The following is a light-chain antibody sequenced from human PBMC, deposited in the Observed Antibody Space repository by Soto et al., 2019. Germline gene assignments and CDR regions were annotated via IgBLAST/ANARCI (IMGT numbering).Light chain of an antibody. J-gene: IGKJ1*01. V-gene: IGKV3-20*01. CDR1: QSVGES. CDR3: QQFGGSPRT. CDR2: RVF. Sequence: EIVLTQSPGTLSLSPGERATLSCRASQSVGESLVWYQQKPGQAPRLLIYRVFNRASGIPDRFSGSGSGTDFTLTISRLEPEDFAVYYCQQFGGSPRTFGRGTKVDIK.